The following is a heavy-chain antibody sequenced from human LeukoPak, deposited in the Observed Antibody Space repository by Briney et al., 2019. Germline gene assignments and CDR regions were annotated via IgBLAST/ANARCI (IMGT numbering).Heavy chain of an antibody. V-gene: IGHV3-53*01. J-gene: IGHJ6*02. Sequence: PGGSLRLSCAASGFTVSSNYMSWVRQAPGKGLEWVSVIYTGGRTYYADSVKGRFTISRDNSKNTLFLQMNNLRAEDTAVYYCAAAPILRGEGGEHYKYGMDVWGQGTTVIVSS. CDR3: AAAPILRGEGGEHYKYGMDV. CDR1: GFTVSSNY. D-gene: IGHD2-2*02. CDR2: IYTGGRT.